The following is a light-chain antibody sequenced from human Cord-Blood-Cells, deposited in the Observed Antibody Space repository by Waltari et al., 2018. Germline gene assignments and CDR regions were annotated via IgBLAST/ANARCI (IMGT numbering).Light chain of an antibody. J-gene: IGKJ5*01. CDR2: DAT. CDR3: QQRSNWPIT. V-gene: IGKV3-11*01. Sequence: ELVLTQSPATLTLSPGERDTLSCRASRSVSSYLALYQQKPGQAHRLLIYDATNRATGIPARFSGSGSGTDFTLTISSLGPEDFAVYYCQQRSNWPITFGQGTRLEIK. CDR1: RSVSSY.